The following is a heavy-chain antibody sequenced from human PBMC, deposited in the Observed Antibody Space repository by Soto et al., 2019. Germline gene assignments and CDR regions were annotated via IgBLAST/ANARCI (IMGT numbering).Heavy chain of an antibody. J-gene: IGHJ4*02. CDR3: ARLGAYYQALDS. D-gene: IGHD3-22*01. Sequence: PSETLSLTCTVSDGSITPNYYTWLRQPPGKGLEWIGYVYYAGTTTYHPSLKSRVTISIDTSKNEVSLKLTSVTTADTAVYYCARLGAYYQALDSWGQGTLVTVSS. CDR1: DGSITPNY. CDR2: VYYAGTT. V-gene: IGHV4-59*12.